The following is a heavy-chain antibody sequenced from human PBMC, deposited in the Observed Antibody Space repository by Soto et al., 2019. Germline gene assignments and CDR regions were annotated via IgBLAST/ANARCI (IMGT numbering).Heavy chain of an antibody. J-gene: IGHJ5*02. V-gene: IGHV4-30-4*01. CDR2: IYHGGST. Sequence: PSSTLSLTCTVSGGSISSGDYYSSWIRQPPGKGLEWIGSIYHGGSTYYNPSLNSRVTLSIDMTNNHVSLILNSVTAADTAVYYCARVGPWVPYYYDSSPYTFENWFDPWGQGTLVTVSS. D-gene: IGHD3-22*01. CDR3: ARVGPWVPYYYDSSPYTFENWFDP. CDR1: GGSISSGDYY.